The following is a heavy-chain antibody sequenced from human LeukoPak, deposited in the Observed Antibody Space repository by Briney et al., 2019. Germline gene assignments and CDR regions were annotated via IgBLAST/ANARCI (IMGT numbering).Heavy chain of an antibody. J-gene: IGHJ4*02. CDR2: IKQDGSEV. V-gene: IGHV3-7*01. CDR3: ARDSGSSYGLLKY. D-gene: IGHD1-26*01. Sequence: PGGSLRLSCAASGFTFSSNCMSWVRQAPGTGLEWVANIKQDGSEVYFVDSVRGRFTIPRDNAKNSLYLQMNSLRAEDTAVYYCARDSGSSYGLLKYWGQGTLVTVSS. CDR1: GFTFSSNC.